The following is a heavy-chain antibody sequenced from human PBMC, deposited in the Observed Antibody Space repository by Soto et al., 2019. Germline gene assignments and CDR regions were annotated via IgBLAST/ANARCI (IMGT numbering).Heavy chain of an antibody. Sequence: EVQLVESGGTSVQPGGSLRLSCTASGLTVRNSYMSWVRQAPGRGLEWVSVLYSGGSAYYAASVKGRFTISRDGAKNILYLQMTSLRADDAAVYYCARDPTVTTPSYFASWGQGNLVIVSS. J-gene: IGHJ4*02. CDR1: GLTVRNSY. D-gene: IGHD4-17*01. CDR3: ARDPTVTTPSYFAS. V-gene: IGHV3-66*01. CDR2: LYSGGSA.